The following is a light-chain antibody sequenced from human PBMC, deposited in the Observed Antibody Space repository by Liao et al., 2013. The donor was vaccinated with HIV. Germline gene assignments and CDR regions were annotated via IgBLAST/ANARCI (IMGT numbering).Light chain of an antibody. CDR2: QDS. Sequence: SYELTQPPSVSVSPGQTASITCSGDKLGDKYVNWYQQKPGQSPVLVTYQDSKRPSGIPERFSGSNSGNTATLTISGTQAMDEADYYCQAWDSSTVVFGGGTKLTVL. CDR1: KLGDKY. CDR3: QAWDSSTVV. J-gene: IGLJ2*01. V-gene: IGLV3-1*01.